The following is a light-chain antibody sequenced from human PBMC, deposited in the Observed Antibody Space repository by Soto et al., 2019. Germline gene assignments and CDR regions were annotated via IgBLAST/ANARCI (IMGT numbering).Light chain of an antibody. CDR1: QSVSRSY. CDR2: GAS. CDR3: QQYCSSPPWT. Sequence: EIVLTQSPGTLSLSPGERATLSCRASQSVSRSYLAWYQQKPGQAPRLLIYGASCRATGIPDRFSGSGSGTDFSLIISRREPEDFAVYYCQQYCSSPPWTFGQGTKVEIK. J-gene: IGKJ1*01. V-gene: IGKV3-20*01.